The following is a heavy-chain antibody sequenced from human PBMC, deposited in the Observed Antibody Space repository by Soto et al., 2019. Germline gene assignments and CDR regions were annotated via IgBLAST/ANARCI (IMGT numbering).Heavy chain of an antibody. J-gene: IGHJ6*03. V-gene: IGHV3-33*01. Sequence: GGSLRVSCAASGFPFSNSGMHWVRQAPGKGLEWVAIIWYDGSKKYYADSVKDRFTISRDDSKNTLYLQMNSLKTEDTAVYYCTTILMVRGVGYYMDVWGKGTTVTVSS. CDR2: IWYDGSKK. CDR1: GFPFSNSG. D-gene: IGHD3-10*01. CDR3: TTILMVRGVGYYMDV.